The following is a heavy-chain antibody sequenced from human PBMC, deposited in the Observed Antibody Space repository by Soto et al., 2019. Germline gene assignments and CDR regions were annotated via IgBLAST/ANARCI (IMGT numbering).Heavy chain of an antibody. CDR1: GGSVSSGDHW. V-gene: IGHV4-30-4*01. Sequence: SETLSLTCTVSGGSVSSGDHWWSWIRQPPGTGLEWIGYISDSGTTYSNPSLRSRVAISVDSSKNQFSLQMSSVTAADTAVYYCARRHGYKTSFDYWGQGTLVTVSS. CDR2: ISDSGTT. J-gene: IGHJ4*02. CDR3: ARRHGYKTSFDY. D-gene: IGHD5-12*01.